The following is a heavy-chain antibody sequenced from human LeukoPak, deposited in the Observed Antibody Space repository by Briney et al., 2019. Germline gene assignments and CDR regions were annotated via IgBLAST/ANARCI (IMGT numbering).Heavy chain of an antibody. Sequence: ASVKVSCKASGYTFTTYNINWVRQAPGQGLEWMGWISGYNGNTNYAQKLQGRVTMTTDTSTSTAYMELRSLKSDDTAVYYCARDHDLWLFDYWGQGTLVTVSS. J-gene: IGHJ4*02. CDR1: GYTFTTYN. CDR3: ARDHDLWLFDY. V-gene: IGHV1-18*01. CDR2: ISGYNGNT. D-gene: IGHD2/OR15-2a*01.